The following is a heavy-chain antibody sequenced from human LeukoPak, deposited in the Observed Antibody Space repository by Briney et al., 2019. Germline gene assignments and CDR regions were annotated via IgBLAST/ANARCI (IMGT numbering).Heavy chain of an antibody. D-gene: IGHD6-13*01. CDR3: TRDLPYSSSWESIDY. CDR1: GVAISSYY. J-gene: IGHJ4*02. CDR2: IHTSGST. Sequence: SETLSLTCTVSGVAISSYYWSWIRQPAGKGLEWIGRIHTSGSTNYNPSLKSRVTMSVDTSKNQFSLKLSSVTAADTAVYYCTRDLPYSSSWESIDYWGQGTLVTVSS. V-gene: IGHV4-4*07.